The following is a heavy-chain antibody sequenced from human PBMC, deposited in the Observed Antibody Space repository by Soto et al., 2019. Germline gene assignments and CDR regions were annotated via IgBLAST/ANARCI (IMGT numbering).Heavy chain of an antibody. CDR3: AKSLSASPNYFFDS. D-gene: IGHD1-1*01. V-gene: IGHV3-23*01. J-gene: IGHJ4*02. Sequence: PGGSLRLSCAASGFPFSSYAMSWVRQAPGKGLEWVSGISGSGGITYYADSVKGRFTISGDNSKNTLYLQMNSLRADDTAVYFRAKSLSASPNYFFDSWGQGTLVTVSS. CDR2: ISGSGGIT. CDR1: GFPFSSYA.